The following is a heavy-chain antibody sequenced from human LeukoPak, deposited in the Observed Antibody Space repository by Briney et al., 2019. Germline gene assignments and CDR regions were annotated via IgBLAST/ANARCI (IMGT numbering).Heavy chain of an antibody. J-gene: IGHJ4*02. D-gene: IGHD5-24*01. CDR2: ISAYNGNT. CDR1: GYTFTSYG. Sequence: GASVKVSCKASGYTFTSYGISWVRQAPGQGLEWMGWISAYNGNTNYAQKLQGRVTMTTDTSTSTAYMELRSLRSDDTAVYYCAREPRPKIRDHYFDYWGQGTLVTVSS. V-gene: IGHV1-18*01. CDR3: AREPRPKIRDHYFDY.